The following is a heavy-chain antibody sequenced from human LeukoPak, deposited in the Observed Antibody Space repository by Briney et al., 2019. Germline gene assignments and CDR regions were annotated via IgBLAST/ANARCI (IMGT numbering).Heavy chain of an antibody. Sequence: SETLSLTCTVSGGSISSGDYYWSWIRQPPGKGLEWIGYIYYGGSTYYNPSLKSRVTISVDTSKNQFSLKLSSVTAADTAVYYCARAGDVYYFDYWGQGTLATVSS. CDR1: GGSISSGDYY. CDR3: ARAGDVYYFDY. CDR2: IYYGGST. V-gene: IGHV4-30-4*01. J-gene: IGHJ4*02.